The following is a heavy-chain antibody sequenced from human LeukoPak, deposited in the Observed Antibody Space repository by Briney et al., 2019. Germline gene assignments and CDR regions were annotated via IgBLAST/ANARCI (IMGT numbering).Heavy chain of an antibody. CDR2: IYYSGST. CDR1: GGSISSSSYY. Sequence: PSETLSLTCTVSGGSISSSSYYWGWIRQPPGKGLEWIGSIYYSGSTYYNPSLKSRVTISVDTSKNQFSLKLSSVTAADTAVYYCASEGSGYYTGTDYWGQGTLVTVSS. J-gene: IGHJ4*02. V-gene: IGHV4-39*07. CDR3: ASEGSGYYTGTDY. D-gene: IGHD3-3*01.